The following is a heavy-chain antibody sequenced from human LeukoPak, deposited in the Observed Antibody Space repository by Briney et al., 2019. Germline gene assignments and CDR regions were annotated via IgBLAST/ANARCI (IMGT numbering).Heavy chain of an antibody. CDR2: IKQDGSEK. Sequence: GGSLRLSCAASGFTFSSYWMSWVRQAPGKGLEWVANIKQDGSEKYYVDSVKGRFTISRDNAKNSLSLQMNSLRAEDTAVYYCARIYYDSSGYRLFDYWGQGTLVTVSS. D-gene: IGHD3-22*01. J-gene: IGHJ4*02. CDR1: GFTFSSYW. V-gene: IGHV3-7*02. CDR3: ARIYYDSSGYRLFDY.